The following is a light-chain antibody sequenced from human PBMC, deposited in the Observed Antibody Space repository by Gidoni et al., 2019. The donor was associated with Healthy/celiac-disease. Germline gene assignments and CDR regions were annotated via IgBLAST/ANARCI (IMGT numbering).Light chain of an antibody. J-gene: IGLJ1*01. CDR1: SSDVGGYNY. CDR3: SSYTSSSTLYV. V-gene: IGLV2-14*03. Sequence: QSALTQPASVSASPGQSITISCTGTSSDVGGYNYVSWYPQHPGKAPKLMIYDVSNRPSGVSNRFSGSKSGNTASLTISGLQAEDEADYYCSSYTSSSTLYVFGTGTKVTVL. CDR2: DVS.